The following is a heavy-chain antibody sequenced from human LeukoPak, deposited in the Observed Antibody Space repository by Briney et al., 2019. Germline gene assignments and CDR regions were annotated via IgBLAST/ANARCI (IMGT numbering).Heavy chain of an antibody. D-gene: IGHD3-16*01. V-gene: IGHV7-4-1*02. J-gene: IGHJ6*03. Sequence: ASVKVSCKASGYTFTSYAMNWVRQAPGQGLEWMRWINTNTGNPTYAQGFTGRFVFSLDTSVSTAYLQISSLKAEDTAVYYCARKGGLGPSYYMDVWGKGTTVTVSS. CDR3: ARKGGLGPSYYMDV. CDR2: INTNTGNP. CDR1: GYTFTSYA.